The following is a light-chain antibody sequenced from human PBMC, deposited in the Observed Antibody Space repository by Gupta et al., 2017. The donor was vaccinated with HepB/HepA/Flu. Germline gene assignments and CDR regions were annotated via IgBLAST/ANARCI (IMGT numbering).Light chain of an antibody. CDR2: WAS. V-gene: IGKV4-1*01. CDR1: QSLLYNNRNS. J-gene: IGKJ4*01. CDR3: QQYYTTPLT. Sequence: IVMTQSPDSLAVSLGSRATINCQSSQSLLYNNRNSLGWYQQKPGQPPKLLIYWASTRQSGVPDRCSGSGSGSYFTLTSSILQAEDVAVYYCQQYYTTPLTFGAGTTVEIK.